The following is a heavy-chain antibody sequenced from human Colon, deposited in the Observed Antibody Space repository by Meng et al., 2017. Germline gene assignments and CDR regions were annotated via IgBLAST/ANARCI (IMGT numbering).Heavy chain of an antibody. CDR1: GYTFSSYG. Sequence: ASVKVSCKASGYTFSSYGISWVRQAPGQGLEWLGWISPYSGVTSYAQKFKDRVTMTTDPSTTTAYMELRNLTSDDTAMYYCARGDKTGHVIDDAFEIWGQGTLVTVSS. CDR2: ISPYSGVT. V-gene: IGHV1-18*01. CDR3: ARGDKTGHVIDDAFEI. D-gene: IGHD1-1*01. J-gene: IGHJ3*02.